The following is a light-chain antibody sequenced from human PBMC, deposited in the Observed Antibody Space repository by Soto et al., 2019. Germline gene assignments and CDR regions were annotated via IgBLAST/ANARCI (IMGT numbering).Light chain of an antibody. CDR1: QSVSSSH. J-gene: IGKJ4*01. V-gene: IGKV3-20*01. Sequence: EIVLTQSPGTLSLSPGERATLSCRASQSVSSSHLAWYQQKVGQHRTLLIDGASSRATGIPDRFSGSGSGTYFSLPISRLEPEDFSVYYSQRYGRSPSLTFGGGTKVEIK. CDR2: GAS. CDR3: QRYGRSPSLT.